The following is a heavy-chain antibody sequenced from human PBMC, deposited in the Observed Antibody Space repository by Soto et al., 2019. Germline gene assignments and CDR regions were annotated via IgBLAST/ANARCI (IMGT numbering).Heavy chain of an antibody. CDR1: GFTFSDYY. CDR2: ISSSSSYT. D-gene: IGHD6-6*01. CDR3: ARGSSVRQKRYYFDY. J-gene: IGHJ4*02. Sequence: PGGSLRLSCAASGFTFSDYYMSWIRQAPGKGLEWVSYISSSSSYTNYADSVKGRFTISRDNAKNSLYLQMNSLRAEDTAVYYYARGSSVRQKRYYFDYWGQGTLVTVSS. V-gene: IGHV3-11*05.